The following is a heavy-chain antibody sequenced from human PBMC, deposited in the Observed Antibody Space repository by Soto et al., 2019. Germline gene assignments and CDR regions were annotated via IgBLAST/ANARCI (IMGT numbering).Heavy chain of an antibody. CDR3: AKDPLPQKYNWNLANWFDP. Sequence: GGSLRLSCAASGFTFSSYAMSWVRQAPGKGLEWVTAISGSGGSTYYADSVKGRFTISRDNSKNTLYLQMNSLRAEDTAVYYCAKDPLPQKYNWNLANWFDPWGQGTLVTVSS. J-gene: IGHJ5*02. CDR2: ISGSGGST. CDR1: GFTFSSYA. V-gene: IGHV3-23*01. D-gene: IGHD1-7*01.